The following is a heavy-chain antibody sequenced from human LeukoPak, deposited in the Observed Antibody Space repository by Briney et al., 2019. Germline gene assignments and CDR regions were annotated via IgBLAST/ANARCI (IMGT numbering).Heavy chain of an antibody. CDR3: ARADYDTLTGYYHFDY. CDR1: GFTVSSNY. D-gene: IGHD3-9*01. J-gene: IGHJ4*02. V-gene: IGHV3-66*01. Sequence: GGSLRLSCAASGFTVSSNYMSWVRQAPGKGLEWVSVIYSGGSTYYADSVKGRFTISRDNSKNTLYLQMNSLRAEDTAVYYCARADYDTLTGYYHFDYWGQGTLVTVSS. CDR2: IYSGGST.